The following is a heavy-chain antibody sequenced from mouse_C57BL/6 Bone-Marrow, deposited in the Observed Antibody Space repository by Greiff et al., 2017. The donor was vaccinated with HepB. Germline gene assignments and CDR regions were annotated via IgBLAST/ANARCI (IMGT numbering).Heavy chain of an antibody. V-gene: IGHV1-55*01. J-gene: IGHJ2*01. D-gene: IGHD1-1*01. CDR2: IYPGSGST. CDR3: ARWDYGSSYVNY. Sequence: VQLQQPGAELVKPGASVKMSCKASGYTFTSYWITWVKQRPGQGLEWIGDIYPGSGSTNYNEKFKSKATLTVDKSSSTAYMQLSSLTSEDSAVYYCARWDYGSSYVNYWGQGTTLTVSS. CDR1: GYTFTSYW.